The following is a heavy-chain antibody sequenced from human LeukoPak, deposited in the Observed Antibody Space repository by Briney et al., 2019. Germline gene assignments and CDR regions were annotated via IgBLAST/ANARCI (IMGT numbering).Heavy chain of an antibody. CDR2: ISFDESDK. D-gene: IGHD2-15*01. V-gene: IGHV3-30*03. J-gene: IGHJ4*02. CDR3: ARAPGGAYCSGGSCYFPH. Sequence: GGSLRLSCAASRFTFSSYGMHWVRQAPGKGLNWVAFISFDESDKYYADSVKGRFTISRDNSKNTLYLQMNSLRSEDTAVYYCARAPGGAYCSGGSCYFPHGGQGTLVTVSS. CDR1: RFTFSSYG.